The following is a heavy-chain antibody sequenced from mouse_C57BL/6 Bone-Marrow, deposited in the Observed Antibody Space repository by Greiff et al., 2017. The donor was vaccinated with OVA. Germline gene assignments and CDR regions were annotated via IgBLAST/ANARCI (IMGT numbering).Heavy chain of an antibody. J-gene: IGHJ3*01. D-gene: IGHD2-4*01. CDR3: AGGYDSWFAY. CDR1: GYTFTSYW. V-gene: IGHV1-55*01. Sequence: QVQLQQSGAELVKPGASVKMSCKASGYTFTSYWITWVKQRPGQGLEWIGDIYPGSGSTNYHEKFKSKATLTVDTSSSTAYMQLSSLTSEDSAVYYCAGGYDSWFAYWGQGTLVTVSA. CDR2: IYPGSGST.